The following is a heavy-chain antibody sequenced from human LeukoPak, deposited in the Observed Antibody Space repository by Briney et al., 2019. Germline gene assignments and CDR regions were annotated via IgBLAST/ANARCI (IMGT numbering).Heavy chain of an antibody. V-gene: IGHV1-18*01. Sequence: ASVKVSCKASGYTFTSYGINWVLQALGQGLEWMGWISAYNGNTNYAQNLQGRVTMTTDTSTSTAYMELRSLRSDDTAVYYCARVHRYNPYYFDYWGQGTLVTVSS. CDR1: GYTFTSYG. J-gene: IGHJ4*02. D-gene: IGHD5-24*01. CDR2: ISAYNGNT. CDR3: ARVHRYNPYYFDY.